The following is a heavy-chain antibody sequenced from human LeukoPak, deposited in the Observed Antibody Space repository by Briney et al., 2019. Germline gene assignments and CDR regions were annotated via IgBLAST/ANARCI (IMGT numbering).Heavy chain of an antibody. CDR2: IYTSGST. Sequence: SETLSLTCTVSGGSIGSYYWSWIRQPPGKGLEWIGYIYTSGSTNYNPSLKSRVTISVDTSKNQFSLKLSSVTAADTAVYYCARLHDDFWSGYPGYYFDYWGQGTLVTVSS. J-gene: IGHJ4*02. CDR3: ARLHDDFWSGYPGYYFDY. D-gene: IGHD3-3*01. CDR1: GGSIGSYY. V-gene: IGHV4-4*09.